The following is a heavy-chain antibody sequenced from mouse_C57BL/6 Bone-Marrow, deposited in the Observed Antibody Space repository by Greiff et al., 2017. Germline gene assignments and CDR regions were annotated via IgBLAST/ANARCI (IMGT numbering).Heavy chain of an antibody. CDR3: ARIEGDY. Sequence: VQLQQSGAELVRPGTSVKVSCKASGYAFTNYLIEWVKQRPGQGLEWIGVINPGSGGTNYNEKFKGKATLTADKSSSTAYMQLSSLTSEDSAVYFCARIEGDYWGQGTSVTVSS. J-gene: IGHJ4*01. V-gene: IGHV1-54*01. CDR2: INPGSGGT. CDR1: GYAFTNYL.